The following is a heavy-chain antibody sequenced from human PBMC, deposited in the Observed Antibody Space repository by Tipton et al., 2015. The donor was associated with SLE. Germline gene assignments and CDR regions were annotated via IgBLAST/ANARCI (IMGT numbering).Heavy chain of an antibody. V-gene: IGHV4-31*03. CDR1: RYSISSGGYY. CDR2: IYYSGST. J-gene: IGHJ4*02. Sequence: TLSLTCIVSRYSISSGGYYWSWIRQHPGKGLEWIGYIYYSGSTYYNPSLKSRVTISVDTSKNQFSLKLSSVTAADTAVYYCAGSGEHYFDYWGQGTLVTVSS. CDR3: AGSGEHYFDY. D-gene: IGHD3-3*01.